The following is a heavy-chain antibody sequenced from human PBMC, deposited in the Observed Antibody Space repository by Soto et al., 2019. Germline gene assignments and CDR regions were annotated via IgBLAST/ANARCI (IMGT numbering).Heavy chain of an antibody. CDR2: IYSGGST. Sequence: GGSLRLSCAASGFTVSSNYMSWVRQAPGKGLEWVSVIYSGGSTYYADSVKGRFTIPRDNSKNTLYLQMNSLRAEDTAVYYCARVSRTYYDFWSGSRSYYYYMDVWGKGTTVTVSS. D-gene: IGHD3-3*01. J-gene: IGHJ6*03. CDR3: ARVSRTYYDFWSGSRSYYYYMDV. V-gene: IGHV3-66*01. CDR1: GFTVSSNY.